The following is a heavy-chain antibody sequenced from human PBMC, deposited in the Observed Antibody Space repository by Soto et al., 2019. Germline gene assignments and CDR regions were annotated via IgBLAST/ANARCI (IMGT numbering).Heavy chain of an antibody. Sequence: EVQLLDSGGGLVQPGGSLRLSCAASGFTFSNYAMTWVRQAPGKGLEWVSAISGSGDNTYYADSVKGRFTISRDNSKDTLFLQMNSLRAEDTAAYYCAKLMTTFYAMDVWGQGTTVTVSS. J-gene: IGHJ6*02. CDR3: AKLMTTFYAMDV. CDR2: ISGSGDNT. V-gene: IGHV3-23*01. CDR1: GFTFSNYA. D-gene: IGHD3-16*01.